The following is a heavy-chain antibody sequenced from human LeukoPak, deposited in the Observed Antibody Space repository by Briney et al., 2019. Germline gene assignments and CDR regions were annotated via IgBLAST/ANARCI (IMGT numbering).Heavy chain of an antibody. Sequence: GGSLRLSCAASGFTFSTYSMNWVRQAPGEGLEWVSSISSSSSYMYYADSVKGRFTISRDNAKNSLYLQMNSLRAEDTAVYYCARDMPHMVRGSNPLDYFDYWGQGTLVTVSS. CDR3: ARDMPHMVRGSNPLDYFDY. CDR2: ISSSSSYM. J-gene: IGHJ4*02. D-gene: IGHD3-10*01. CDR1: GFTFSTYS. V-gene: IGHV3-21*01.